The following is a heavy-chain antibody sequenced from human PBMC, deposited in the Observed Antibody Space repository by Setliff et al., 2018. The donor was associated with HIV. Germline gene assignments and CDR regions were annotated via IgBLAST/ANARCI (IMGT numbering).Heavy chain of an antibody. J-gene: IGHJ4*02. CDR3: ARERYSGTYYVFDY. CDR1: GFTFDVYG. CDR2: INWNGGST. Sequence: GGSLRLSCATSGFTFDVYGMSWVRQAPGKGLEWVSSINWNGGSTGYADSVKGRFTISRDNAKNSLYLQMNSLRAEDTALYYCARERYSGTYYVFDYWGQGTLVTVSS. V-gene: IGHV3-20*04. D-gene: IGHD1-26*01.